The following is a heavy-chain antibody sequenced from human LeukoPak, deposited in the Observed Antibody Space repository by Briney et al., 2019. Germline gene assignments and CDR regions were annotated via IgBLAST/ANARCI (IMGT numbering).Heavy chain of an antibody. CDR2: ISGSGGST. D-gene: IGHD6-19*01. CDR3: AKAIWGSGWYDGFDY. Sequence: RSGGSLRLSCAASGFTFSSYAMSWVRQAPGKGLEWVSAISGSGGSTYYADSVKGRFTISRDNSKNTLYLQMNSLRAEDTAVYYCAKAIWGSGWYDGFDYWGQGTLVTVSS. CDR1: GFTFSSYA. V-gene: IGHV3-23*01. J-gene: IGHJ4*02.